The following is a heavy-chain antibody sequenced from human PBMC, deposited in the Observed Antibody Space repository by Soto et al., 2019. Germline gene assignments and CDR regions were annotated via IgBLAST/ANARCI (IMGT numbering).Heavy chain of an antibody. CDR1: GFTFSDHY. CDR2: IRNKANNYAT. J-gene: IGHJ4*02. CDR3: ARGLRVMATSRPLDY. D-gene: IGHD5-12*01. Sequence: EVQLVESGGGLVQPGGSLGLSCAASGFTFSDHYMDWVRQAPGKGLEWVARIRNKANNYATHYAASVKGRFTISRDDSKNLLFLQMSSLKAEDTAVYYCARGLRVMATSRPLDYWGQGALVTVSS. V-gene: IGHV3-72*01.